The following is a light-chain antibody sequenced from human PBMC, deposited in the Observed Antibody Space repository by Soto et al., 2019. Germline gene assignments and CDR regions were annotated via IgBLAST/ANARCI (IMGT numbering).Light chain of an antibody. V-gene: IGKV3-15*01. J-gene: IGKJ5*01. CDR3: QQYNTWSSIT. Sequence: EIVMTQSPATLSVAPGERVTLSCRASESISSKLAWYQQKPGQAPSLLMYGASTRATVIPARFSGSGSGTEFTLTISSLQSEDFAVYYCQQYNTWSSITFGQGTRLEIK. CDR1: ESISSK. CDR2: GAS.